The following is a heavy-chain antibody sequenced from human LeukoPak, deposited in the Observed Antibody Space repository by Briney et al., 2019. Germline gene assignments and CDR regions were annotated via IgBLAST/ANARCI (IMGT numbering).Heavy chain of an antibody. CDR1: GFTFSDFS. CDR2: MSSDGTKE. J-gene: IGHJ4*02. D-gene: IGHD5-12*01. CDR3: ARGGSGFYY. V-gene: IGHV3-30*04. Sequence: PGGSLRLSCTASGFTFSDFSMHWVRQAPGKGLEWVAVMSSDGTKEFYADSVKGRFTISRDNSKNILYLDVNSLRLDDTALYYCARGGSGFYYWGQGTLVTVSS.